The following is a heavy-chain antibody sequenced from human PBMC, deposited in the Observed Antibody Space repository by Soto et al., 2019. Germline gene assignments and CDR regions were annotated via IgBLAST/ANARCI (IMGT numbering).Heavy chain of an antibody. V-gene: IGHV4-39*01. D-gene: IGHD6-19*01. CDR1: GGSISSSVYY. J-gene: IGHJ4*02. Sequence: QLQLQESGPRLVKPSETVSLTCTVSGGSISSSVYYWGWIRQPPGKGLEWVGSIYHSGGTYYNPSLKSRVSISVDTSKSQFFLQLSSVTAADSAVYYCARLQQWMLQVDFWGQGTLLAVSS. CDR3: ARLQQWMLQVDF. CDR2: IYHSGGT.